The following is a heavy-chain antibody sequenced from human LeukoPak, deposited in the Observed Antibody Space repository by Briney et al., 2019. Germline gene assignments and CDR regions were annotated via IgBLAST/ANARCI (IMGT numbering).Heavy chain of an antibody. V-gene: IGHV4-59*01. Sequence: SETLSLTCTVSGGSISSYYWSWIRQPPGKGLEWIGYIYYSGSTNYNPSLKSRVTISVDTSKNQFSPKLSSVTAADTAVYYCARTASRVVTPYFDYWGQGTLVTVSS. CDR2: IYYSGST. CDR3: ARTASRVVTPYFDY. D-gene: IGHD4-23*01. CDR1: GGSISSYY. J-gene: IGHJ4*02.